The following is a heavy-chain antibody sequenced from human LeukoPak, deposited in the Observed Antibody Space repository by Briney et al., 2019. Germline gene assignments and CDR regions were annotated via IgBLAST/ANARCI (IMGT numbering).Heavy chain of an antibody. V-gene: IGHV1-18*01. D-gene: IGHD5-18*01. CDR2: ISAYNGNT. CDR1: GYTFTSYG. J-gene: IGHJ4*02. CDR3: AREMATAMGYYFDY. Sequence: ASVKVSWKASGYTFTSYGISWVRQAPGQGLEWMGWISAYNGNTNYAQKLQGRVTMTTDTSTSTAYMELRSLRSDDTAVYYCAREMATAMGYYFDYWGQGTLVTVSS.